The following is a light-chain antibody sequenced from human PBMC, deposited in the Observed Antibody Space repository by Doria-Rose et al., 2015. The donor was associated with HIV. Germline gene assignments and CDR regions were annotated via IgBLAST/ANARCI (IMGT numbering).Light chain of an antibody. CDR3: HQYGTSWT. CDR2: DGS. V-gene: IGKV3-20*01. J-gene: IGKJ1*01. Sequence: EIVMTQSPGTLSLSPGDRATLSCRASQSFSSTYLAWYQQKPGQAPSLLIYDGSTRATGIPDRFSASGSGTDFTLTINRLEPEDFAPYYCHQYGTSWTFGQGTKVEI. CDR1: QSFSSTY.